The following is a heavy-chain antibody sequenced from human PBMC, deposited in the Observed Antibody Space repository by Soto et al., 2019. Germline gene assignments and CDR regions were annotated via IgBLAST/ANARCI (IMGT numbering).Heavy chain of an antibody. CDR2: ISYSGST. J-gene: IGHJ4*02. Sequence: QVQLQESGPGLVKPSQTLSLPCTVSGGSISSGTYYLSWIRQPPGKGLEWIGFISYSGSTYYSTSLKSRVTISVATSKSQFSLNLSFVTAADTAVYYCATMGTPATGLYFFDSWGQGSLVTVSS. CDR1: GGSISSGTYY. D-gene: IGHD2-15*01. CDR3: ATMGTPATGLYFFDS. V-gene: IGHV4-30-4*01.